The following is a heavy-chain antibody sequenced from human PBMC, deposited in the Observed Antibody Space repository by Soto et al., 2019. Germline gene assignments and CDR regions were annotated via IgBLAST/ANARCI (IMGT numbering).Heavy chain of an antibody. Sequence: SGTLALTCTVSGGSISSYYWTWIRQPPGKGLEWIGYIYYSGSTNYNPSLKSRVTISVDTSKNQFPLKLSSVTPADTAVYFCERSYRGYSIFDYWGQGTLVTVSS. CDR2: IYYSGST. CDR3: ERSYRGYSIFDY. V-gene: IGHV4-59*01. D-gene: IGHD5-12*01. J-gene: IGHJ4*02. CDR1: GGSISSYY.